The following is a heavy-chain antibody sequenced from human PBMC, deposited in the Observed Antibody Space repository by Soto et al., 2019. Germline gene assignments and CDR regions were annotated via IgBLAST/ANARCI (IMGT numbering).Heavy chain of an antibody. CDR2: IYYSGST. Sequence: QVQLQESGPGLVKPSQTLSLTCTVSGGSISSGDYYWSWIRQPPGKGLEWIGYIYYSGSTYYNPSLKSRVSITVDTAKNQFSLKVSSVTGADTAVYYWGRDPGAAAGPGWYFDLWGRGTLGTVSS. J-gene: IGHJ2*01. D-gene: IGHD6-13*01. CDR3: GRDPGAAAGPGWYFDL. CDR1: GGSISSGDYY. V-gene: IGHV4-30-4*01.